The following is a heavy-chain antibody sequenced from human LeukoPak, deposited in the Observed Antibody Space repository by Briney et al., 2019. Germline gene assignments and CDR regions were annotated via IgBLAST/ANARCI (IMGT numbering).Heavy chain of an antibody. Sequence: GGSLRLSCSASGFTFRNYAMNWVRQAPGKGLEWVSAISGNGDSTYYADSVKGRFTISRDNSKNTLYLQMNSLRAEDTAVYYCAKDLHAFYDSSGYFDYWGQGTLGTVS. D-gene: IGHD3-22*01. J-gene: IGHJ4*02. CDR1: GFTFRNYA. V-gene: IGHV3-23*01. CDR2: ISGNGDST. CDR3: AKDLHAFYDSSGYFDY.